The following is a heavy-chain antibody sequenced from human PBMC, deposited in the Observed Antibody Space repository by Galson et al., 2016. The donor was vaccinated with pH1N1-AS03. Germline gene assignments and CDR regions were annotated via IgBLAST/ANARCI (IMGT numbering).Heavy chain of an antibody. V-gene: IGHV4-59*12. D-gene: IGHD2-2*01. CDR3: ARVQGCCSRTSCYQDP. CDR2: ISYSGFT. CDR1: GGSITINY. J-gene: IGHJ5*02. Sequence: ETLSLTCTVSGGSITINYWIWIRQPPGKGLEWIGYISYSGFTNYNPSLKSRVTISVYTSKNQFSLEVNSVTAADTAIYYCARVQGCCSRTSCYQDPWGRGTLVTVSS.